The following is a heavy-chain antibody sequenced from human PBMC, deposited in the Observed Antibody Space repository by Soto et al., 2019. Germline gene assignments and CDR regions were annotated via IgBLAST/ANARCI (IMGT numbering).Heavy chain of an antibody. V-gene: IGHV4-34*01. CDR3: ARGERYGVDAFDI. D-gene: IGHD2-15*01. CDR1: GGAFSVYY. CDR2: SNHSGRT. Sequence: SGTLSRTCAVYGGAFSVYYGSWIRQRPGNGLEWLGESNHSGRTNYNPSLWRRVALSVAASKTRFSQELRSGTAADTGGYYCARGERYGVDAFDIWGQGTMVTVSS. J-gene: IGHJ3*02.